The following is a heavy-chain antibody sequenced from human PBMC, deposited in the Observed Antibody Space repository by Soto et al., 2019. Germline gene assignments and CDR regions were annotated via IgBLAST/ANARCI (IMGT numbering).Heavy chain of an antibody. D-gene: IGHD1-26*01. Sequence: GASVKVSCKASGGTFSSYAISWVRQAPGQGLEWMGGIIPIFGTANYAQKFQGRVTITADKSTSTAYMELSSLRSEDTAVYYCARAISGSYYFDAFDIWGQGTMVTVSS. CDR2: IIPIFGTA. J-gene: IGHJ3*02. CDR1: GGTFSSYA. CDR3: ARAISGSYYFDAFDI. V-gene: IGHV1-69*06.